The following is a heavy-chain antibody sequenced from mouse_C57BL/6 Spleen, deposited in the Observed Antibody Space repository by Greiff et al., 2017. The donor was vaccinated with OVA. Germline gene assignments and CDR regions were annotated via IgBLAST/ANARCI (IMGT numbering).Heavy chain of an antibody. CDR3: ARGGLYSNYDAMDY. CDR2: FHPYNDDT. CDR1: GYTFTTYP. J-gene: IGHJ4*01. Sequence: QVQLKESGAELVKPGASVKMSCKASGYTFTTYPIEWMKQNHGKSLEWIGNFHPYNDDTKYNEKFKGKATLTVGKSSSTVYLALSRLTSDDSAVYYCARGGLYSNYDAMDYWGQGTSVTVSS. D-gene: IGHD2-5*01. V-gene: IGHV1-47*01.